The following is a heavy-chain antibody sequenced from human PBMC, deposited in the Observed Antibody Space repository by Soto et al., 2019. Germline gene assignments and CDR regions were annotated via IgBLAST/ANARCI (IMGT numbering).Heavy chain of an antibody. CDR2: IYYSGST. CDR1: GGSISSGDYY. Sequence: QVQLQESGPGLVKPSQTLSLTCTVSGGSISSGDYYWSWIRQPPGKGLEWIGYIYYSGSTYYNPSLNSQVPISVDTAKKQFYMKLSSLTAADTAVYSWARVRDFWSGYTSYFDYWGQGTLVTVSS. CDR3: ARVRDFWSGYTSYFDY. J-gene: IGHJ4*02. D-gene: IGHD3-3*01. V-gene: IGHV4-30-4*01.